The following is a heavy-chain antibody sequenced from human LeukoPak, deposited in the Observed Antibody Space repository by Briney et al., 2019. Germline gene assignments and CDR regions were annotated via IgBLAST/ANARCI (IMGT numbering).Heavy chain of an antibody. V-gene: IGHV3-21*01. D-gene: IGHD4-11*01. CDR3: ARSTNCDY. J-gene: IGHJ4*02. CDR2: ISSSSVYI. Sequence: GGSLRLSCAASGFTFSSHRMNWVRQAPGKGLEWVSSISSSSVYIYYADSVKGRFTISRDNAKNSLYLQMDGLRAEDTAVYYCARSTNCDYWGQGTLVTVSS. CDR1: GFTFSSHR.